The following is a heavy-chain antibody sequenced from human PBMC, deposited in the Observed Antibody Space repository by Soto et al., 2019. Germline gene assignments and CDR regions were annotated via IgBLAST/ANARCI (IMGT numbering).Heavy chain of an antibody. Sequence: SETLSLTCTVSGGSISRYYWSWIRQPPGKGLEWIGYIYYSGSTNYNPSLKSRVTISVDTSKNQFSLKLRSVTAADTAVYYCERTYGGYYDYWGQGTLVTVSS. J-gene: IGHJ4*02. CDR1: GGSISRYY. CDR3: ERTYGGYYDY. D-gene: IGHD2-8*01. CDR2: IYYSGST. V-gene: IGHV4-59*01.